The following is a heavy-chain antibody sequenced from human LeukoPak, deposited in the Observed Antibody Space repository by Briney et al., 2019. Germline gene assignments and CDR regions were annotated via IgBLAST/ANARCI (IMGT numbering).Heavy chain of an antibody. V-gene: IGHV4-61*01. D-gene: IGHD2-2*01. CDR1: GGSVSSGSYY. CDR3: ARSARYQLPQKPSVD. Sequence: PSETLSLTCTVSGGSVSSGSYYWSWIRQPPGKGLEWIGYIYYSGSTNYNPSLKSRVTISVDTSKNQFSLKLSSVTAADTAVYYCARSARYQLPQKPSVDWGQGTLVTVSS. CDR2: IYYSGST. J-gene: IGHJ4*02.